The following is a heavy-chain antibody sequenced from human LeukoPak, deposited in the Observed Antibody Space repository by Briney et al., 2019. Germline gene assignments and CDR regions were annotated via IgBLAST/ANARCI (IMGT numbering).Heavy chain of an antibody. CDR3: ARDKQHSYGRYFDH. D-gene: IGHD5-18*01. Sequence: SETLSLTCTVSGGSISIYHWNWIRKSPGKGLEWIGYMQSTGNSNYNPSLKSRVTMSVDMSRNQIVLNLSSVTAADTAVYFCARDKQHSYGRYFDHWGQGTLVTVSS. V-gene: IGHV4-59*01. CDR2: MQSTGNS. CDR1: GGSISIYH. J-gene: IGHJ4*02.